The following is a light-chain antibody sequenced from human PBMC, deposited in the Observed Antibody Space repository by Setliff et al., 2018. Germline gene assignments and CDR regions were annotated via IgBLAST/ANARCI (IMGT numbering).Light chain of an antibody. CDR3: CSYAGSSTYV. CDR1: SSDVGSYNL. CDR2: EGS. V-gene: IGLV2-23*01. Sequence: QSVLTQPASVSGSPGQSITISCTGTSSDVGSYNLVSWYQQHPGKAPKLMIYEGSKRPSGDSNRFSGSKSGNTASLTISGLQAEDEADYYCCSYAGSSTYVFGTGTKVTV. J-gene: IGLJ1*01.